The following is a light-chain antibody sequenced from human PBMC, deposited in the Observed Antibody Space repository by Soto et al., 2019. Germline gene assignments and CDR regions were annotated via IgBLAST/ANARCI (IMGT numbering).Light chain of an antibody. CDR3: QQYARSPRIT. CDR1: QSVSSSY. CDR2: GAS. J-gene: IGKJ4*01. V-gene: IGKV3-20*01. Sequence: EIVLTQSPGTLSLSPGETATLSCRASQSVSSSYLAWCQQKPGQAPRLLIYGASSRAAGIPDRFSGSRSGTDFTLTISRLEPEDFAAYYCQQYARSPRITFCGGAKVDI.